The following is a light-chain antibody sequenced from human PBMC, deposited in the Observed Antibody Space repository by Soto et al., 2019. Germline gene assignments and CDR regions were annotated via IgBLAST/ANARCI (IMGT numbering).Light chain of an antibody. V-gene: IGLV2-14*01. CDR1: SGDVGGYDF. CDR3: SSYTSVSTFYV. J-gene: IGLJ1*01. Sequence: QSVLTQPASVSGSPGQSITISCTGTSGDVGGYDFVSWYQHHPGKAPKLMIYEVSNRPSGVSNRFSGYKSGSTASLTISGLQAEDEADYYCSSYTSVSTFYVFGTGTKLTVL. CDR2: EVS.